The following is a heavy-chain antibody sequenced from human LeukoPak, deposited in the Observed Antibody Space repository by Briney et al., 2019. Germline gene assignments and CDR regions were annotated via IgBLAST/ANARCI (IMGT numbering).Heavy chain of an antibody. Sequence: GASVRVSCKASGGTFSSYAISWVRQAPGQGLEWMGWINPNSGGTNYAQKFQGRVTMTRDTSISTAYMELSRLGSDDTAVYYCARFSCDSSGYCFGFDYWGQGTLVTVSS. D-gene: IGHD3-22*01. CDR2: INPNSGGT. V-gene: IGHV1-2*02. CDR1: GGTFSSYA. J-gene: IGHJ4*02. CDR3: ARFSCDSSGYCFGFDY.